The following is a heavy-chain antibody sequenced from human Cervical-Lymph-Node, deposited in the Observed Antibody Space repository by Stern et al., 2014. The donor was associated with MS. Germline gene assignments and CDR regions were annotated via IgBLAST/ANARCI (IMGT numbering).Heavy chain of an antibody. Sequence: QVQLQESGPGLVKPSETLSLTCTVSGGSISSYYWSWIRQPPGKGLEWIGYIYYSGSTNYNTSLKSRVTISVDTSKNQFSMKLSSVTAADTAVYYCARGDGDYDASYGMDVWGQGTPVTVSS. V-gene: IGHV4-59*01. CDR1: GGSISSYY. CDR3: ARGDGDYDASYGMDV. D-gene: IGHD4-17*01. CDR2: IYYSGST. J-gene: IGHJ6*02.